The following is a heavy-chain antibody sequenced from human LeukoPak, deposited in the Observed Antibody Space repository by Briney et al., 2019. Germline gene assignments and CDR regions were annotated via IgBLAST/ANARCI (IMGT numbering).Heavy chain of an antibody. D-gene: IGHD2-2*02. CDR2: ITGTYAT. V-gene: IGHV3-73*01. CDR1: GFTFSASP. Sequence: PGGSLRLSCAASGFTFSASPMHWVRQASGKGLEWVGRITGTYATAYSASVKGRFTISRDDSKYTTYLHMNSLETEDTAVYYCTREGCGATSCYTNDYWGQGTLVTVSS. CDR3: TREGCGATSCYTNDY. J-gene: IGHJ4*02.